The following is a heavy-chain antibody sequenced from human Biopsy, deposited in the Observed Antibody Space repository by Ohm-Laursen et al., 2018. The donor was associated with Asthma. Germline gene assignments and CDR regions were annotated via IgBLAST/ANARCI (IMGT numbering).Heavy chain of an antibody. CDR3: ARTYYDFLTGQVKDVFGV. Sequence: ASVKVSCKASGYNFISFAIHWVRQAPGQRLEWMGWANTGNGNTKYSQKFQGRVTITRDTSASTAYMELRSLRSEDTATYYCARTYYDFLTGQVKDVFGVWGQGTMVTVSS. CDR2: ANTGNGNT. J-gene: IGHJ3*01. CDR1: GYNFISFA. V-gene: IGHV1-3*04. D-gene: IGHD3-9*01.